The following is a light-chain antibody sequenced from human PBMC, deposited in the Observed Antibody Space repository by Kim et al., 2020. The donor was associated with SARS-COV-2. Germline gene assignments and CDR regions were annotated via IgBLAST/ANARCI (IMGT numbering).Light chain of an antibody. CDR2: GAS. Sequence: SGSPGERATISCRASQSVSSNLAWYQQKPGQAPRLLIYGASTRATGIPARFSGSGSGTEFTLTISSLQSEDFAVYYCQQYNNWLSFGGGTKVDIK. J-gene: IGKJ4*01. CDR3: QQYNNWLS. CDR1: QSVSSN. V-gene: IGKV3-15*01.